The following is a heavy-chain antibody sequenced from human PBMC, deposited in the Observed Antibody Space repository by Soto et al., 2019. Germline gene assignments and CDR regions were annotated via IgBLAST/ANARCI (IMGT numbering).Heavy chain of an antibody. V-gene: IGHV1-3*04. D-gene: IGHD3-10*01. Sequence: ASVKVSCKASEYTFTTYAMHWVRQAPGQRLEWMGWVNTGNGNTKYSQKFQGRVTITWDTTANTAYMELSSLRSEDTAVYYCARDMGFGLSDYWGQGTLVTVSS. CDR1: EYTFTTYA. CDR2: VNTGNGNT. J-gene: IGHJ4*02. CDR3: ARDMGFGLSDY.